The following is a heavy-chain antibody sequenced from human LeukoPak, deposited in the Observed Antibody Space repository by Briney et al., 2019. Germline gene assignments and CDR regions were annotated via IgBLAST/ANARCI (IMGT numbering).Heavy chain of an antibody. CDR1: GGSFSGYY. V-gene: IGHV4-34*01. CDR3: ARNSRDYYGSSGYYYHDAFDI. J-gene: IGHJ3*02. D-gene: IGHD3-22*01. CDR2: INHSGST. Sequence: SETLSLTCAVYGGSFSGYYWSWIRQPPGKGLEWIGEINHSGSTNYNPSLKSRVTISVDTSKNQFSLKLSSVTAADTAVYYCARNSRDYYGSSGYYYHDAFDIWGQGTMVTVSS.